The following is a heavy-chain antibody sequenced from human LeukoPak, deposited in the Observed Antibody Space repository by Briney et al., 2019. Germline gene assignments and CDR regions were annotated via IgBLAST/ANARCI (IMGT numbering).Heavy chain of an antibody. D-gene: IGHD6-19*01. CDR1: GGSIGSDY. CDR2: IYYTGGT. J-gene: IGHJ4*02. V-gene: IGHV4-59*08. CDR3: AKYGNSGWVIDN. Sequence: SEALSLTCTVSGGSIGSDYWTWIRQPPGKGLEYIGYIYYTGGTNYNPSLKSRVTISVDTSKNQFSLKLSSVTAADTAVYFCAKYGNSGWVIDNWGQGTLVTVSS.